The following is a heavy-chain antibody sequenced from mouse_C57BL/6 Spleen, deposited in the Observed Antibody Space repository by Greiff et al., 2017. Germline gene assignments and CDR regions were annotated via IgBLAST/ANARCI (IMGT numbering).Heavy chain of an antibody. Sequence: DVHLVESGGGLVKPGGSLKLSCAASGFTFSSYTMSWVRQTPEKRLEWVATISGGGGNTYYPDSVKGRFTISRDNAKNTLYLQMSSLRSEDTALYYCARHDVFDYWGKGTTRTVSS. CDR2: ISGGGGNT. CDR1: GFTFSSYT. V-gene: IGHV5-9*01. CDR3: ARHDVFDY. D-gene: IGHD2-3*01. J-gene: IGHJ2*01.